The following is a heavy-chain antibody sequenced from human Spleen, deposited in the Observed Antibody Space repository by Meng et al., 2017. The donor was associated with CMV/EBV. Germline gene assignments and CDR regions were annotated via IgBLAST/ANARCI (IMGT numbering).Heavy chain of an antibody. J-gene: IGHJ4*02. CDR3: AKDKSFGVVTTYFDY. D-gene: IGHD3-3*01. V-gene: IGHV3-30*04. CDR1: GFTFSTYA. CDR2: ISYDGSNK. Sequence: GESLKISCAASGFTFSTYAMYWVRLAPGKGLEWVAVISYDGSNKYYADSVKGRFTISRDNSKNTLYLQMNSLRXEDTAVYYCAKDKSFGVVTTYFDYWGQGTLVTVSS.